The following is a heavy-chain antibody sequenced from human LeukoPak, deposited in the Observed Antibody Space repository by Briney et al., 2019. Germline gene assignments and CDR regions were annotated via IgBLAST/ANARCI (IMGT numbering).Heavy chain of an antibody. CDR1: GGSFSGYY. Sequence: SETLSLTCAVYGGSFSGYYWSWIRQPPGKGLEWIGEINHSENTNYNPSLKSRVTISVDTSKNQFSLKLSSVTAADTAVYYSARGRSIAAAGLFGYWGQGTLVTVSS. CDR3: ARGRSIAAAGLFGY. J-gene: IGHJ4*02. V-gene: IGHV4-34*01. D-gene: IGHD6-13*01. CDR2: INHSENT.